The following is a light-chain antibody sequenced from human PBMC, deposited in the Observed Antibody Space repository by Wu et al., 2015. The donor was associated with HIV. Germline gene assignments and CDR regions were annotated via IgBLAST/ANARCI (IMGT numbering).Light chain of an antibody. CDR2: GAS. CDR1: QSVSSN. Sequence: EIVLTQSPATLSLSPGERATLSCRASQSVSSNLAWYQQKPGQAPRLLIYGASSRATGIPDRFSGTGSGTDFTLTISRLEPEDFTVYYCQHYDNSPQVTFGGGTKVEIK. CDR3: QHYDNSPQVT. V-gene: IGKV3-20*01. J-gene: IGKJ4*01.